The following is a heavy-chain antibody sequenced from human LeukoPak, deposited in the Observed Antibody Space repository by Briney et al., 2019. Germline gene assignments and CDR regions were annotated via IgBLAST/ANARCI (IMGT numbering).Heavy chain of an antibody. J-gene: IGHJ2*01. D-gene: IGHD3-22*01. CDR2: IYYSGST. Sequence: PSETLSLTCTVSGGFISSGGYYWSWIRQHPGKGLEWIGYIYYSGSTYYNPSLKSRVTISVDTSKNQFSLKLSSVTAADTAVYYCARGAYYDSSGYYVWYFDLWGRGTLVTVSS. CDR1: GGFISSGGYY. V-gene: IGHV4-31*03. CDR3: ARGAYYDSSGYYVWYFDL.